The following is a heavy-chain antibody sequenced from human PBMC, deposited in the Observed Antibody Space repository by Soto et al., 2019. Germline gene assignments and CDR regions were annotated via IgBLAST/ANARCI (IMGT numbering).Heavy chain of an antibody. CDR2: ISSSSSTI. CDR3: AREASAFDI. CDR1: GFTFSSYS. J-gene: IGHJ3*02. Sequence: GGSLRLSCAASGFTFSSYSMNWVRQAPGKGLEWVSYISSSSSTIYYAGSVKGRFTISRDNAKNSLYLHMNSLRAEDTAVYYCAREASAFDIWGQGTMVTVSS. V-gene: IGHV3-48*04.